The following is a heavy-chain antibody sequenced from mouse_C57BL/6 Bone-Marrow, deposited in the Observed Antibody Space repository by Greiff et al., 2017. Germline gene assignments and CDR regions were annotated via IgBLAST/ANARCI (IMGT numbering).Heavy chain of an antibody. J-gene: IGHJ2*01. V-gene: IGHV5-4*01. CDR1: GFTFSSYA. D-gene: IGHD4-1*01. CDR3: ARDLGPLYYFDY. CDR2: ISDGGSYT. Sequence: EVQLVESGGGLVKPGGSLKLSCAASGFTFSSYAMSWVRQTPEKRLEWVATISDGGSYTYYPDNVKGRFTISRDNAKNNLYLQMSHLKSEDTAMYYCARDLGPLYYFDYWGQGTTLTVSS.